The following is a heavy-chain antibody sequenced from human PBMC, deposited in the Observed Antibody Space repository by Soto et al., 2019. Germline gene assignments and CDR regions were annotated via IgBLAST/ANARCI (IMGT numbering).Heavy chain of an antibody. V-gene: IGHV3-23*01. J-gene: IGHJ5*02. CDR3: AKDRTIAARNYDA. Sequence: DVQLLESGGGLVQPGGSLSLACEASGFTFSDHGMSWVRQAPGQGLEWVSAISGSVGSTYYANSVKGRFTISRDNSKNTLFLQMSSLRDEDTAVYYCAKDRTIAARNYDAWGQGALVTVSS. CDR2: ISGSVGST. D-gene: IGHD6-6*01. CDR1: GFTFSDHG.